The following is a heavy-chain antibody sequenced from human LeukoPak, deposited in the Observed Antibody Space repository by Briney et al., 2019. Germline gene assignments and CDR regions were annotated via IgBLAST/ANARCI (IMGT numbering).Heavy chain of an antibody. V-gene: IGHV3-30*02. CDR1: GFTFSSYG. J-gene: IGHJ4*02. CDR3: AKDGPASGSARGYFDY. Sequence: GGSLRLSCAASGFTFSSYGMHWVRQAPGKGLEWVAFIRYDGSNKYYADSVKGRFTISRDNSKNTLYLQMNSLRAEDTAVYYCAKDGPASGSARGYFDYWGQGTLVTVSS. CDR2: IRYDGSNK. D-gene: IGHD1-26*01.